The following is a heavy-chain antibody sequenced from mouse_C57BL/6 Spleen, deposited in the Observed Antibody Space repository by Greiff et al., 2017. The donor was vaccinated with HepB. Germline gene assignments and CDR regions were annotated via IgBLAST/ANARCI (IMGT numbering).Heavy chain of an antibody. D-gene: IGHD1-1*01. V-gene: IGHV1-53*01. CDR1: GYTFTSYW. J-gene: IGHJ2*01. Sequence: QVQLQQPGTELVKPGASVKLSCKASGYTFTSYWMHWVKQRPGQGLEWIGNINPSNGGTNYNEKFKSKATQTVDKSSSTAYMQLSSLTSEDSAVYYCARERIITTVVADYFDYWGQGTTLTVSS. CDR2: INPSNGGT. CDR3: ARERIITTVVADYFDY.